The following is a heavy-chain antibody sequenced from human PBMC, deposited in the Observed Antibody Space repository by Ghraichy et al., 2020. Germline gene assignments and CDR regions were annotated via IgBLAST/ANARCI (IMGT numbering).Heavy chain of an antibody. CDR2: ISGSGGSP. V-gene: IGHV3-23*01. CDR1: GFTFSSYA. D-gene: IGHD3-3*01. J-gene: IGHJ4*02. Sequence: GGSLRLSCAASGFTFSSYAMSWVRQAPGKGLQWVSAISGSGGSPYYVDSVKGRFTISRDNSKNTVYLQINSLRAEDTAVYYCAKGSSSDYEFWSPYYYFDYWGQGPLVTVSS. CDR3: AKGSSSDYEFWSPYYYFDY.